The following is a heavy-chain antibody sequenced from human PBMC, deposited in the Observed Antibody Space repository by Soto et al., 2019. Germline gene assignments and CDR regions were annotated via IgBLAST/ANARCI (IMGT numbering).Heavy chain of an antibody. CDR3: ARTYLLGIAGFEP. D-gene: IGHD6-13*01. J-gene: IGHJ5*02. V-gene: IGHV3-74*01. Sequence: GGSLRLSCAASVFTFSNYFMHWVRQVPGVGLVWVQRMSGDGLTISYADSVKGRLTIARDNAKNTVYLQMNSLRVEDTDFYYCARTYLLGIAGFEPWGEGALVTVSS. CDR2: MSGDGLTI. CDR1: VFTFSNYF.